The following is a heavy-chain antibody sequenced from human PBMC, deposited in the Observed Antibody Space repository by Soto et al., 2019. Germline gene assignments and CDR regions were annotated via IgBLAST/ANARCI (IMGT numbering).Heavy chain of an antibody. V-gene: IGHV1-69*13. CDR1: GGTFSSYA. D-gene: IGHD1-26*01. CDR3: ARDPTRRIVGATYFDY. Sequence: SVKVSCKASGGTFSSYAISWVRQAPGQGLEWMGGIIPIFGTANYAQKFQGRGTITADESTSTAYMELSSLRSEDTSVYYCARDPTRRIVGATYFDYWGQGTMVTVSS. CDR2: IIPIFGTA. J-gene: IGHJ4*02.